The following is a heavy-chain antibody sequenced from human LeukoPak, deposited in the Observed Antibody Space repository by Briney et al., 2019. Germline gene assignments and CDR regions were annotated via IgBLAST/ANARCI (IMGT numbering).Heavy chain of an antibody. D-gene: IGHD3-3*01. CDR2: ISYDGSNK. V-gene: IGHV3-30*18. CDR1: GFTFSSYG. Sequence: GSLRLSCAASGFTFSSYGMHWVRQAPGKGLEWVAVISYDGSNKYYADSVKGRFTISRDNAKNSLYLQMNSLRAEDMALYYCAKDIGRWISGVIQHWGQGTLVTVSS. CDR3: AKDIGRWISGVIQH. J-gene: IGHJ1*01.